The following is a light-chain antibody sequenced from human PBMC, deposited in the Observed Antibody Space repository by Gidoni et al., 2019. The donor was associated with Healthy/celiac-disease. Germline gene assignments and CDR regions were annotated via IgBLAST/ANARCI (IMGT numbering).Light chain of an antibody. V-gene: IGKV1-39*01. CDR1: QCISSY. CDR3: QQSYNTPRT. J-gene: IGKJ4*01. CDR2: AAS. Sequence: DIQMTQSLFSLSASVGDRVTITGRASQCISSYLNWYQQKPGKAPKLLIYAASNLQSGVPSRFSGSGSGTDFTLTISSLQPEDFATYYCQQSYNTPRTFGGGTKVEIK.